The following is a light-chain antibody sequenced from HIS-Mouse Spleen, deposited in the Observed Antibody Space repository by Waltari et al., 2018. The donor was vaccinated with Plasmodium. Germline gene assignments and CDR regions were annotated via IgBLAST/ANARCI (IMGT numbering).Light chain of an antibody. J-gene: IGLJ2*01. CDR1: TLGDQY. V-gene: IGLV3-1*01. CDR2: QDS. CDR3: QAWDSSTVV. Sequence: SYELTQPPSVSVSPGQTASITCPGDTLGDQYACWYQQKPGQSPVLGIYQDSKRPSGIPERFAGSNSGNTATLTISGTQAMDEADYYCQAWDSSTVVFGGGTKLTVL.